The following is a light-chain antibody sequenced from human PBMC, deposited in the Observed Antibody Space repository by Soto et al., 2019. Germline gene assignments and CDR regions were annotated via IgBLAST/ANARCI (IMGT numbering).Light chain of an antibody. CDR3: QQYGSSPRT. CDR1: QSVSNY. Sequence: GETATLSCRASQSVSNYLAWYQQKPGQAPRLLSYGASSRATGIPERFSGSGSVTDFNLTISRLETEDFAVYFCQQYGSSPRTFGQGTKVDIK. V-gene: IGKV3-20*01. J-gene: IGKJ1*01. CDR2: GAS.